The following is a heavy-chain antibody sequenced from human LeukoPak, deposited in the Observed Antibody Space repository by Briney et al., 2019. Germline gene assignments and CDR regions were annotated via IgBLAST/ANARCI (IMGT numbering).Heavy chain of an antibody. J-gene: IGHJ4*02. D-gene: IGHD2-2*03. CDR2: IYYSGNT. CDR3: ARQGDGYCSSTNCLFSFDN. Sequence: SETLSLTCTVSGGSISTSSYFWGWIRQPPGRGLEWIASIYYSGNTYYNPSLKSRITISEDPSKNQFSLKLSSVTAADTAVYYCARQGDGYCSSTNCLFSFDNWGQGTLVTVSS. V-gene: IGHV4-39*01. CDR1: GGSISTSSYF.